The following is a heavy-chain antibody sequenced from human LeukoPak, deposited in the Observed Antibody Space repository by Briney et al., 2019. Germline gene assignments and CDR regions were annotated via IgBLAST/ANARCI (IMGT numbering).Heavy chain of an antibody. CDR1: GFTFRSYA. J-gene: IGHJ4*02. Sequence: PGGSLRLSCAASGFTFRSYAMNWVRQAPGKGLEWVSGISGSGDSLYYAGSVKGRFTISRDNSQNTLYLHMNNLGAEDTAIYYCAKNQWVIVGITPTDFWGQGTLVTVSS. CDR2: ISGSGDSL. V-gene: IGHV3-23*01. CDR3: AKNQWVIVGITPTDF. D-gene: IGHD1-26*01.